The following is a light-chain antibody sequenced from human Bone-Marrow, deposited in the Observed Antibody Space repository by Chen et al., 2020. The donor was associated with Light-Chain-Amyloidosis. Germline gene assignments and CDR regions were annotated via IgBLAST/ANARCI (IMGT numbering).Light chain of an antibody. CDR3: QHYHTYPWT. V-gene: IGKV1-5*03. CDR2: KAS. CDR1: QTIHTY. J-gene: IGKJ1*01. Sequence: LQLTLSPSTLSASVGETVTITCRASQTIHTYLTWYQHIPGKAPKLLIYKASNLQSGVPPRFSGSGSGTEFTLTISSLQPDDFATFFCQHYHTYPWTFGQGTKVEIK.